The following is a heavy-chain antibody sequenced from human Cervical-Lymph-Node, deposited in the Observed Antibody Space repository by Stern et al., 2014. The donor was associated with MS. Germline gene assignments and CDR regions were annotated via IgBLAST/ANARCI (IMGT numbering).Heavy chain of an antibody. CDR1: GYSFTIYY. V-gene: IGHV5-51*01. Sequence: VQLVQSGAEVKKPGESLKISCKLSGYSFTIYYIAWVRQMTGKGLEWMGFIDPYDSDTTSSPSFQGQVTISADKSITTAYLQWSSLRASDTAMYYCARHVQGFDYWGQGTLVTVSS. CDR3: ARHVQGFDY. J-gene: IGHJ4*02. CDR2: IDPYDSDT.